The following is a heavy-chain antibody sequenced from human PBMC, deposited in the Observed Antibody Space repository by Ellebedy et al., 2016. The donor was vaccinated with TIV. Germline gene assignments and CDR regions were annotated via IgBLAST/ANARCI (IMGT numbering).Heavy chain of an antibody. D-gene: IGHD6-19*01. CDR2: ISYDGSNK. CDR3: ARASIAVAGTGNDN. J-gene: IGHJ4*02. CDR1: GFTFSSYA. Sequence: GESLKISXAASGFTFSSYAMHWVRQAPGKGLEWVAVISYDGSNKYYADSVKGRFTISRDNSKNTLYLQMNSLRAEDTAVYYCARASIAVAGTGNDNWGQGTLVTVSS. V-gene: IGHV3-30-3*01.